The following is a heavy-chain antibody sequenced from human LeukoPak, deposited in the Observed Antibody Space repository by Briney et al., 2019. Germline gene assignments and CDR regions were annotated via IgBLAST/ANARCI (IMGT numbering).Heavy chain of an antibody. Sequence: GGSLRLSCAASGFTSSSYEMNWVRQAPGKGLEWVSYISSSGSTIYYADSVKGRFTISRDNAKNSLYLQMNSLRAEDTAVYYCANVGRSNFDYWGQGTLVTVSS. CDR3: ANVGRSNFDY. CDR1: GFTSSSYE. V-gene: IGHV3-48*03. D-gene: IGHD6-13*01. J-gene: IGHJ4*02. CDR2: ISSSGSTI.